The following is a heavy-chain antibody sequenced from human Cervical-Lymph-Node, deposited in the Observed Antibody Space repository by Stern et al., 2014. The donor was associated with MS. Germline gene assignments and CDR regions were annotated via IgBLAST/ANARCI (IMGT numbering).Heavy chain of an antibody. D-gene: IGHD2-21*02. CDR1: GYTFINYY. CDR3: AREYVEASGVGYLYYGLDV. Sequence: QVQLGQSGAEVKKPGASVKVSCKASGYTFINYYMHRVRQAPGHGLEWMGIINTLGGSTDYTQKFQGRLTMTRDTSTTTVSMELSGLRPEDTAVYYCAREYVEASGVGYLYYGLDVWGQGTTVIVSS. J-gene: IGHJ6*01. V-gene: IGHV1-46*01. CDR2: INTLGGST.